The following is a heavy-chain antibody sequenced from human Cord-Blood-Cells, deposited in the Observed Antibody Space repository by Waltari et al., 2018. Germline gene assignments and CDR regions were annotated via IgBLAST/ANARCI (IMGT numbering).Heavy chain of an antibody. J-gene: IGHJ4*02. CDR2: SNSDGRST. D-gene: IGHD2-21*02. CDR3: AREHIVVVTAIDY. Sequence: EVQLVESGGGLVQPGGSLRLSCAASGFTFSSYWMHWVRQAPGKGLVWVSRSNSDGRSTRYADSGKGRFTISRDNAKNTLYLQMNSLRAEDTAVYYCAREHIVVVTAIDYWGQGTLVTVSS. V-gene: IGHV3-74*01. CDR1: GFTFSSYW.